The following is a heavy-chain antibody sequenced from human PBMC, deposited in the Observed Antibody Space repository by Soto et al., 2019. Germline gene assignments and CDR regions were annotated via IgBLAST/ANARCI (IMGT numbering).Heavy chain of an antibody. D-gene: IGHD6-25*01. J-gene: IGHJ6*02. CDR2: ISSSGSTI. CDR1: GFTFSDYY. CDR3: ARKSAAGRYYGMDV. Sequence: GSLRLSCSASGFTFSDYYMSWIRQAPGKGLEWVSYISSSGSTIYYADSVKGRFTISRDNAKNSLYLQMNSLRAEDTAVYYCARKSAAGRYYGMDVWGQGTKVTVYS. V-gene: IGHV3-11*01.